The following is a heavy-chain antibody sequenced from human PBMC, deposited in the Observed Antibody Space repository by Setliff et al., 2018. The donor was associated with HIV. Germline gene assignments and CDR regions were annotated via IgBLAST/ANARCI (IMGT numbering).Heavy chain of an antibody. Sequence: SLKISCAASGFSFSSYGMHWVRQAPGKGLEWLALIWYDGTNKQYGDSVKGRFAISRDNSKNTLYLQMNSLRAEDTAVYYCASDQQWLAQGWGGPHYWGQGTLVTVSS. V-gene: IGHV3-33*01. CDR1: GFSFSSYG. CDR2: IWYDGTNK. J-gene: IGHJ4*02. CDR3: ASDQQWLAQGWGGPHY. D-gene: IGHD6-19*01.